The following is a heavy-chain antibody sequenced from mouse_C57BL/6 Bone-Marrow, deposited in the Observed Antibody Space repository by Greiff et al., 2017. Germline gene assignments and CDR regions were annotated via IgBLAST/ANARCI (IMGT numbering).Heavy chain of an antibody. V-gene: IGHV1-12*01. CDR1: GYTFTSYN. J-gene: IGHJ4*01. CDR3: ARGNCAEDYAMDD. D-gene: IGHD2-1*01. CDR2: IYPGNGDT. Sequence: QVQLQQSGAELVRPGASVKMSCKASGYTFTSYNMHWVKQTPRQGLAWIGAIYPGNGDTSYNQKFKGKATLTVDKSSSTSYMQLSSLTSDDSAVYFCARGNCAEDYAMDDWGQGTSVTVSS.